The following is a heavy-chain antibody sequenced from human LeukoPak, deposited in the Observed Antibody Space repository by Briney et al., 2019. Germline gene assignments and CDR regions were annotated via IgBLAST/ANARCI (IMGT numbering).Heavy chain of an antibody. CDR2: ISGSGGST. V-gene: IGHV3-23*01. CDR1: GFTFSSYA. Sequence: GGSLRLSCAASGFTFSSYAMSWVRQAPGKGLEWVSAISGSGGSTYYADSVKGRFTISRDNSKNTLYLQMNSLRAEDTAVYYCAKNYDSSGYLFWEYFQHWGQGTLVTVSS. J-gene: IGHJ1*01. D-gene: IGHD3-22*01. CDR3: AKNYDSSGYLFWEYFQH.